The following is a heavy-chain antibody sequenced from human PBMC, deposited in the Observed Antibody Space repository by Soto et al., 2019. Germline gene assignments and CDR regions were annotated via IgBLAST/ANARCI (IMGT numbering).Heavy chain of an antibody. D-gene: IGHD2-15*01. V-gene: IGHV3-33*01. CDR1: GFTFSSYG. Sequence: ESGGGVVQPGRSLRLSCAASGFTFSSYGMHWVRQAPGKGLEWVAVIWYDGSNKYYADSVKGRFTISRDNSKNTLYLQMNSLRAEDTAVYYCARSPCSGGSCYSQYGMDVWGQGTTVTVSS. CDR3: ARSPCSGGSCYSQYGMDV. J-gene: IGHJ6*02. CDR2: IWYDGSNK.